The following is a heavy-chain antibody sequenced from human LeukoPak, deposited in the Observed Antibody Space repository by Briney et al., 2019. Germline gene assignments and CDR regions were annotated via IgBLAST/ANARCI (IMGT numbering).Heavy chain of an antibody. J-gene: IGHJ5*02. CDR3: ARHAYYDFVTGLFDP. Sequence: PSETLSLTCAVSGYSISSGYYWGWIRQPPGKGLEWIGSIYYSGSTHYNPSLKSRVTISVDTSKNHFSLNLNSVTAADTAVYYCARHAYYDFVTGLFDPWGQGTLVTVSS. V-gene: IGHV4-38-2*01. CDR1: GYSISSGYY. CDR2: IYYSGST. D-gene: IGHD3-3*01.